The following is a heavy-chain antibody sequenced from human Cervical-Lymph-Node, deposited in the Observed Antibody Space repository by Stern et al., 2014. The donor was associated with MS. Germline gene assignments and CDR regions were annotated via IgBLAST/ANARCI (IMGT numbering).Heavy chain of an antibody. CDR2: VYYSGIP. CDR3: ARGVTAVTNYVPNWCFDL. CDR1: GGSITNRDY. V-gene: IGHV4-39*02. J-gene: IGHJ2*01. D-gene: IGHD4-11*01. Sequence: QLQLQESGPGLVKPSETLSLTCTVSGGSITNRDYWGWIRQSPGKGLEWIGSVYYSGIPYYRPSLKRRATISIDTSRNHFFLRLTSVTATDTAVYFCARGVTAVTNYVPNWCFDLWGRGTLVTVSS.